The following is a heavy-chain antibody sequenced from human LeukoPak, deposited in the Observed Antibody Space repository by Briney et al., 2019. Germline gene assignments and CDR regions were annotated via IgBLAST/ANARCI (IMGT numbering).Heavy chain of an antibody. CDR3: ARRGYLDY. V-gene: IGHV3-48*01. J-gene: IGHJ4*02. Sequence: GGSLRLSCTASGFTFSSYDMNWVRQAPGKGLEWVSYISTISSTKYYADSVKGRFTISRDNAKNSLYLQMNSLRAEDTAVYYCARRGYLDYWGQGTLVTVSS. CDR2: ISTISSTK. CDR1: GFTFSSYD. D-gene: IGHD2-15*01.